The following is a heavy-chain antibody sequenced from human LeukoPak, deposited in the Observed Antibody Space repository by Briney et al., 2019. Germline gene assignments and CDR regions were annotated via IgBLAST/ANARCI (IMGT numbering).Heavy chain of an antibody. J-gene: IGHJ5*02. CDR1: GGSISPYF. CDR2: ISYTGST. D-gene: IGHD3-10*01. CDR3: ARDDYRGVTNFDP. Sequence: SETLSLTCTVSGGSISPYFWSWMRQTPGKGLEWIGYISYTGSTNYNPALKSRVTISVDTSKNQCSLQLTSVTAADTAVYYCARDDYRGVTNFDPWGQGTLVTVSS. V-gene: IGHV4-59*01.